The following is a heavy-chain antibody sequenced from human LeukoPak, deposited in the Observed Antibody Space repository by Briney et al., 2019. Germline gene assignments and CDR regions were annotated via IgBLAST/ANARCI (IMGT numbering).Heavy chain of an antibody. V-gene: IGHV2-5*02. Sequence: SRPTPVNPTQTLTLTCTFSGFSLSTSGVGVGWIRQPPGKALEWLALIYWDDDKRYSPSLKSRLTITKDTSKNQVVLTMTNMDPVDTATYYCAHWAMVRGVIGGHFDYWGQGTLVTVSS. CDR2: IYWDDDK. CDR1: GFSLSTSGVG. J-gene: IGHJ4*02. CDR3: AHWAMVRGVIGGHFDY. D-gene: IGHD3-10*01.